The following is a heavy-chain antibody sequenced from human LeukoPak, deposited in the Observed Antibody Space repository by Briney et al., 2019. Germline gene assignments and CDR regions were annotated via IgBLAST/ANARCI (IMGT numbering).Heavy chain of an antibody. CDR3: AKDRRSYYDSSGYN. D-gene: IGHD3-22*01. CDR2: ISGSGGST. V-gene: IGHV3-23*01. Sequence: GGSLRLSCAASGFTFSSYAMSWVRQAPGKGREWVSAISGSGGSTYYADSVKGRFTISRDNSKNTLYLQMNSLRAEDTAVYYCAKDRRSYYDSSGYNWGQGTLVTVSS. CDR1: GFTFSSYA. J-gene: IGHJ4*02.